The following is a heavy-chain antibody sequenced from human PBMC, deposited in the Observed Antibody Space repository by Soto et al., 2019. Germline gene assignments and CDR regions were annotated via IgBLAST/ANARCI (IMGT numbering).Heavy chain of an antibody. Sequence: EVELVESGGGLVQPGRSLRLSCVASGFKFDDYAMHWVRQVPGKGLEWVSGLSWNSGFIAYADSVKGRFTISRDNAKDSVYLEMNSLTPEDTAFYYCAKDRSNIGWFLHFQYWGQGSLVTVSS. D-gene: IGHD3-9*01. CDR3: AKDRSNIGWFLHFQY. CDR1: GFKFDDYA. J-gene: IGHJ1*01. CDR2: LSWNSGFI. V-gene: IGHV3-9*01.